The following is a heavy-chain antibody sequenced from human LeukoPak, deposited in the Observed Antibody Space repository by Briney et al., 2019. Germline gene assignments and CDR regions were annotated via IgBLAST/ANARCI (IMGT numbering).Heavy chain of an antibody. CDR3: ARDLSAYYDSSGSDTHY. V-gene: IGHV4-39*07. CDR2: IYYSGST. J-gene: IGHJ4*02. CDR1: GGSISSSSYY. D-gene: IGHD3-22*01. Sequence: SETLSLTCTVSGGSISSSSYYWGWIRQPPGKGLEWIGSIYYSGSTYYNPSLKSRVTISVDTSKNQFSLKLSSVTAADTAVYYCARDLSAYYDSSGSDTHYWGQGTLVTVSS.